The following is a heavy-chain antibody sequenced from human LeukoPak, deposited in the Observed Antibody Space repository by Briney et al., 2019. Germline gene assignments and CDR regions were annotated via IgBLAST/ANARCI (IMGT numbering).Heavy chain of an antibody. D-gene: IGHD3-10*01. Sequence: GGSLRLSCAASGFTFSSYSMNWVRQAPGKGLEWVSSISSSSSYIYYADSVKGRFTISRDNAKNSLYLQMNSLRAEDTAVHYCAGLMVRGVDYYFDYWGQGTLVTVSS. CDR3: AGLMVRGVDYYFDY. J-gene: IGHJ4*02. CDR2: ISSSSSYI. V-gene: IGHV3-21*01. CDR1: GFTFSSYS.